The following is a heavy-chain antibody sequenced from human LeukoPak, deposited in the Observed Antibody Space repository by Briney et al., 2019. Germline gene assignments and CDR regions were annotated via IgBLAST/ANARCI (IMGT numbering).Heavy chain of an antibody. Sequence: GGSLRLSCAASGFTFSSYGMHWVRQAPGKGLEWVAVIWYDGSNKYYADSVKGRFTISRDNPKNTLYLQMNSLRAEDTAVYYCAKDSGSYYNPSNWFDPWGQGTLVTVSS. V-gene: IGHV3-33*06. CDR2: IWYDGSNK. D-gene: IGHD1-26*01. J-gene: IGHJ5*02. CDR3: AKDSGSYYNPSNWFDP. CDR1: GFTFSSYG.